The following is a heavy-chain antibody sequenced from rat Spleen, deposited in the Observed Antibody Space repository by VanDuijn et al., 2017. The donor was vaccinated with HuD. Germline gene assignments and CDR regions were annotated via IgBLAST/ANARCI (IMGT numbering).Heavy chain of an antibody. J-gene: IGHJ4*01. Sequence: EVQLVKSDGGLVQPGRSLKLSCAASGFTFSDYYMAWVRQAPTKGLEWVATISYDGSSIYYRDSVKGRFTFSRDNAKSTLYLQMDRLRSEDTATYYCTRGYDYTLDAWGQGTSVTVSS. V-gene: IGHV5-29*01. CDR1: GFTFSDYY. CDR2: ISYDGSSI. CDR3: TRGYDYTLDA. D-gene: IGHD1-7*01.